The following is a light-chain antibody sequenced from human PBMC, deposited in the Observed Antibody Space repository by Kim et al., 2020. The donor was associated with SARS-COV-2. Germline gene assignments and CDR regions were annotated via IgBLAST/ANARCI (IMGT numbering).Light chain of an antibody. CDR3: QQYYSSPWT. Sequence: DIVMTQSADSLAVSLGEGATIKCKSSHSVLFGPNNKDSIAWYQQKPGQPPRLLIYWAFTREFGVPDRFSGSGSGTDFTLTISSLQPEDVAVYYCQQYYSSPWTFGQGTKVDIK. V-gene: IGKV4-1*01. J-gene: IGKJ1*01. CDR2: WAF. CDR1: HSVLFGPNNKDS.